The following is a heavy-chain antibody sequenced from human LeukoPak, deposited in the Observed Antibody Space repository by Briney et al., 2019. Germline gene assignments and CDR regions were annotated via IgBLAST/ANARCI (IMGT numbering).Heavy chain of an antibody. Sequence: PGGSLRLSCAASGFTFSSYNMNWVRQAPGEGLEWVSSISSSSTYIYYADSVKGRFTISRDNAKISLYLQMDSLRAGDTAVYYCASTSSKQTGVTWYYYYYMDVWGKGTTVTVSS. V-gene: IGHV3-21*01. CDR2: ISSSSTYI. J-gene: IGHJ6*03. CDR3: ASTSSKQTGVTWYYYYYMDV. CDR1: GFTFSSYN. D-gene: IGHD4-23*01.